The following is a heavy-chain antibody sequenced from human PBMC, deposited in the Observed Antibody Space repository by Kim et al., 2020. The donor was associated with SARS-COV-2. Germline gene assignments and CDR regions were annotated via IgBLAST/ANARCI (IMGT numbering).Heavy chain of an antibody. CDR2: ISSSSSTI. D-gene: IGHD3-9*01. V-gene: IGHV3-48*02. CDR3: ARVGTPSDVLRYFDWLLSFDY. J-gene: IGHJ4*02. CDR1: GFTFSSYS. Sequence: GGSLRLSCAASGFTFSSYSMNWVRQAPGKGLEWVSYISSSSSTIYYADSVKGRFTISRDNAKNSLYLQMNSLRDEDTAVYYCARVGTPSDVLRYFDWLLSFDYWGQGTLVTVSS.